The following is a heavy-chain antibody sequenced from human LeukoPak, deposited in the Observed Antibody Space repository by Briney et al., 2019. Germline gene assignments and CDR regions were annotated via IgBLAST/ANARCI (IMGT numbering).Heavy chain of an antibody. V-gene: IGHV4-59*01. CDR1: GGSITNSY. CDR2: MFYTGDT. Sequence: SETLSLTCTVSGGSITNSYGSWIRQPPGKALGWIGNMFYTGDTNYNPSLKSRVTISVNRSRKRFSLTLTSVTAADTAVYYCARVNEILTGDAFDIWGQGTVVTVSS. J-gene: IGHJ3*02. CDR3: ARVNEILTGDAFDI. D-gene: IGHD3-9*01.